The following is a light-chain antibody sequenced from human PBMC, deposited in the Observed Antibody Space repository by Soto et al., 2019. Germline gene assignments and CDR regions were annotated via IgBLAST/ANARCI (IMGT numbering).Light chain of an antibody. J-gene: IGKJ4*01. V-gene: IGKV1-5*03. CDR3: QQYNSYSLT. Sequence: DIQMTQSPSTLSASVGDRVTITCRASQSIRSWLAWYQQKPGKAPTLLIYRASSLQSGVPSRFSGSGSGTEFTLTISSLQPDDFATYYCQQYNSYSLTFGGGTKVEIK. CDR2: RAS. CDR1: QSIRSW.